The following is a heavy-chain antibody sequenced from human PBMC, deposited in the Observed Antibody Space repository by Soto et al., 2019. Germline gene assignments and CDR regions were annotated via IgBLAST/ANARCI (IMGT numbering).Heavy chain of an antibody. CDR3: ARDWGACTPGECYSHGFDL. J-gene: IGHJ3*01. CDR2: SWHDGRHL. Sequence: QEQLVESGGGTVQPGGSLRLSCAVSGFTLDTYGMHWVRQAAGQGLEWVAVSWHDGRHLDYADSVRGRFTVFRDDSKNTRFLEMTGLRGDDSAVYFCARDWGACTPGECYSHGFDLWGQGTLVTVSS. CDR1: GFTLDTYG. D-gene: IGHD2-21*01. V-gene: IGHV3-33*01.